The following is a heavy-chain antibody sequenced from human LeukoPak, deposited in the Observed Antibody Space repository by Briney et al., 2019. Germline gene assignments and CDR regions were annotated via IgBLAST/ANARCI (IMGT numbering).Heavy chain of an antibody. CDR3: ARCSFSSGCPFDY. CDR2: ISTSGGLSSV. J-gene: IGHJ4*02. CDR1: GFIFSSFS. Sequence: GGSLRLSCAASGFIFSSFSVNWVRQAPGKGLEWVSSISTSGGLSSVYYADSVKGRFTISRDNAKDSPFLQMNSLGAEDTAVYYCARCSFSSGCPFDYWGQGTLVTVSS. D-gene: IGHD3-22*01. V-gene: IGHV3-21*06.